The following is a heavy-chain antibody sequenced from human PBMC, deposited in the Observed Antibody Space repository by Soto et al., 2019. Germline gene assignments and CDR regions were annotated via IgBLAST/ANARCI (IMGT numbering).Heavy chain of an antibody. Sequence: QVQLQESGPGLVKPSGTLSLTCAVSGGSISSSNWWSWVRQPPGKGLQWIGEIYHSGSTNYIPSLTCRVTISVDKSRNQFPLRLSSVTAADTGVYYCARRWGEGRVDYWGQGTLVTVSS. J-gene: IGHJ4*02. CDR2: IYHSGST. CDR3: ARRWGEGRVDY. CDR1: GGSISSSNW. V-gene: IGHV4-4*02. D-gene: IGHD3-10*01.